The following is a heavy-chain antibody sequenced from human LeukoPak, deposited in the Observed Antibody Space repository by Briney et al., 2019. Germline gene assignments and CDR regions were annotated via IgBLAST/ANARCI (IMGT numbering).Heavy chain of an antibody. CDR1: GLTLSNYG. CDR3: AKRGIVIRAVIIVGFHKEAYYFDY. CDR2: ISDSGGST. V-gene: IGHV3-23*01. J-gene: IGHJ4*02. Sequence: PGGSLRLSCAVSGLTLSNYGMSWVRQAPGKGLEWVAGISDSGGSTNYADSVKGRFTISRDNPKNTLYLQMNSLRAEDTAVYFCAKRGIVIRAVIIVGFHKEAYYFDYWGQGALVTVSS. D-gene: IGHD3-10*01.